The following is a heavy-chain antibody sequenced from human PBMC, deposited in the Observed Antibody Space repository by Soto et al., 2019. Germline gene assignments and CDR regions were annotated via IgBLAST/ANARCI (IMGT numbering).Heavy chain of an antibody. CDR1: EGTFKNYA. Sequence: QVQLVQSEAEVKKPGSSVKVSCKVSEGTFKNYAISWVRQAPGQGLEWVGGILPVFDELNYAPKLQGRVTITADEVTSTAHLELGSLTSEDTAVYFCARASDTSGYYYWGHGTLVTVSS. V-gene: IGHV1-69*01. CDR3: ARASDTSGYYY. D-gene: IGHD3-22*01. J-gene: IGHJ4*01. CDR2: ILPVFDEL.